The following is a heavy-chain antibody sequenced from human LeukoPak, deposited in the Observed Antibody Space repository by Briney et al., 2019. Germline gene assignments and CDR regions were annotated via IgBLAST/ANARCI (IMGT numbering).Heavy chain of an antibody. V-gene: IGHV3-21*01. D-gene: IGHD3-10*01. CDR3: ARAYYYGSGSPSNEGYYYGMDV. Sequence: GGSLRLSCAASGFTFSSYSMNWFRQAPGKGPEWVSSISSSSSYIYYADSVKGRFTISRDNAKNSLYLQMNSLRAEDTAVYYCARAYYYGSGSPSNEGYYYGMDVWGQGTTVTVSS. J-gene: IGHJ6*02. CDR1: GFTFSSYS. CDR2: ISSSSSYI.